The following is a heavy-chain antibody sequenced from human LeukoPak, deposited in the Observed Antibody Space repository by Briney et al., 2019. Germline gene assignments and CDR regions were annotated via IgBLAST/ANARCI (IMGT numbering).Heavy chain of an antibody. CDR1: GGSLSSYY. V-gene: IGHV4-59*08. D-gene: IGHD3-16*01. J-gene: IGHJ1*01. CDR2: IYYRGRT. CDR3: ARQSDDLGYFQH. Sequence: TSETLSLTCTVSGGSLSSYYWSWIRQPPGKGLEWVGYIYYRGRTKYNPSLQSRVTISVDTSRNQFSLRLSSVTAADTAVYYCARQSDDLGYFQHWGQGTLVTVSS.